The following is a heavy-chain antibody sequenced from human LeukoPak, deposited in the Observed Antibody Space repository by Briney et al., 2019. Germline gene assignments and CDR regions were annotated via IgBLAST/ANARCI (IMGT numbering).Heavy chain of an antibody. CDR1: GYSISSGYY. J-gene: IGHJ6*03. D-gene: IGHD2-15*01. CDR2: IYHSGST. Sequence: SETLSLTCALSGYSISSGYYWGWIRQPPGKGLEWIGSIYHSGSTYYNPSLKSRVTISVDTSKNQFSLKLSSVTAADTAVYYCARQACSGGSCYYHYYYFMDVWGKGTTVTVSS. CDR3: ARQACSGGSCYYHYYYFMDV. V-gene: IGHV4-38-2*01.